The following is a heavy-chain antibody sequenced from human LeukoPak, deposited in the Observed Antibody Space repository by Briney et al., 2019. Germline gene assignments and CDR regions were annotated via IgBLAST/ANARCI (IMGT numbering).Heavy chain of an antibody. D-gene: IGHD3-10*01. V-gene: IGHV4-59*08. CDR3: ARHHPYGSGSCFDY. J-gene: IGHJ4*02. CDR1: GRFISSYY. Sequence: PSETLSLTCTVSGRFISSYYWSWLRHPPGKGREGFGYIYYSGSNNLNPSLKSRVTIPENTSKDQFYLKLSLVTDADTAVYYCARHHPYGSGSCFDYWGQGTLVTVSS. CDR2: IYYSGSN.